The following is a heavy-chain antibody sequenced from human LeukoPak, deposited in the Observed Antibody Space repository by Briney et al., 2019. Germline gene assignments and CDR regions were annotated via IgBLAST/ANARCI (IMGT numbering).Heavy chain of an antibody. V-gene: IGHV4-39*01. Sequence: SETLPLTCTVSGASISSSDSYWSWIRQPPGKWLEWIGSIYRRGSTSYNPSLKSRVTVSEDMSKNHFSLRLSSVTAADTAVYYCARHVQDLGIKVWGQGTTVTVSS. CDR3: ARHVQDLGIKV. J-gene: IGHJ6*02. CDR1: GASISSSDSY. CDR2: IYRRGST.